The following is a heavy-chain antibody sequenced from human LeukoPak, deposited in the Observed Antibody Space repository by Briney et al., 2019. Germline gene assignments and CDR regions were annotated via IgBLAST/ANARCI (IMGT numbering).Heavy chain of an antibody. D-gene: IGHD6-19*01. Sequence: GGSLRPSCAASGFTFSSYWMSWVRQAPGKGLEWVANIKQDGSEKYYVDSVKGRFTISRDNAKNSLYLQMNSLRAEDTAVYYCARDPSSGWYGITFDYWGQGTLVTVSS. CDR1: GFTFSSYW. J-gene: IGHJ4*02. V-gene: IGHV3-7*01. CDR2: IKQDGSEK. CDR3: ARDPSSGWYGITFDY.